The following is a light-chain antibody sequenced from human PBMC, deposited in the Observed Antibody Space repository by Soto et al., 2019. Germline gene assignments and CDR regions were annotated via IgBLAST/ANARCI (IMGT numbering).Light chain of an antibody. CDR1: QSVSSY. J-gene: IGKJ4*01. CDR3: QQRSDWPALT. V-gene: IGKV3-11*01. Sequence: EIVLTQSPATLSLSPGERATLSCRASQSVSSYLAWFQQKPGQAPRLLIYDASNRATGIPARFSGSGSGTDCTLTISLLEPEDFAVYYCQQRSDWPALTFGGGNKVDIK. CDR2: DAS.